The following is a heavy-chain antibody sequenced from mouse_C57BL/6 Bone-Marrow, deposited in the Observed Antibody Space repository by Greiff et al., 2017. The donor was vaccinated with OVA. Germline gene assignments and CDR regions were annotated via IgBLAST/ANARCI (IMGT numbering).Heavy chain of an antibody. CDR1: GYTFTSYW. D-gene: IGHD1-1*01. CDR3: ARDYGRGGNFDY. V-gene: IGHV1-55*01. CDR2: IYPGSGST. Sequence: QVQLQQPGAELVKPGASVKMSCKASGYTFTSYWITWVKQRPGQGLEWIGDIYPGSGSTNYNEKFKSKATLTVDTSSSTAYMQLSSLTSEDSAVYYGARDYGRGGNFDYWGQGTTLTVSS. J-gene: IGHJ2*01.